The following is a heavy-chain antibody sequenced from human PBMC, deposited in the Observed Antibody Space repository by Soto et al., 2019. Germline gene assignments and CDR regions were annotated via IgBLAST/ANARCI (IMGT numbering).Heavy chain of an antibody. V-gene: IGHV1-69*13. J-gene: IGHJ6*02. CDR2: IIPIFGTA. Sequence: ASVKVSCKASGGTFSSYAISWVRQAPGQGLEWMGGIIPIFGTANYAQKFQGRVTITADESTSTAYMELSSLRSEDTAVYYCARALGYCSSTSCYFDYYYGMDVWRQGTTVTVSS. D-gene: IGHD2-2*01. CDR3: ARALGYCSSTSCYFDYYYGMDV. CDR1: GGTFSSYA.